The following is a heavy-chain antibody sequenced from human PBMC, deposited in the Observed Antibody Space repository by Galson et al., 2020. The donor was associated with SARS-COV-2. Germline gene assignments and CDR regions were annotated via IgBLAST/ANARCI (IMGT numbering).Heavy chain of an antibody. V-gene: IGHV1-18*01. CDR2: ISAYNGNT. Sequence: ASVKVSCKASGYTFTSYGISWVRQAPGQGLEWMGWISAYNGNTNYAQKLQGRVTMTTDTSTSTAYMELRSLRSDDTAVYYCARTPIVLMVYARYYMDVWGKGTTVTVS. J-gene: IGHJ6*03. CDR1: GYTFTSYG. D-gene: IGHD2-8*01. CDR3: ARTPIVLMVYARYYMDV.